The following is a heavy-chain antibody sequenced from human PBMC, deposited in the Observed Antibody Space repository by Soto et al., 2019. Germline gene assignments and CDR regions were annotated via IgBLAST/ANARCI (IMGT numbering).Heavy chain of an antibody. Sequence: PSETLSLTCAVYGGSFSGYYWSWIRQPPGKGLEWIGEINHSGSTNYNPSLKSRVTISVDTSKNQFSLKLSSVTAADTAVYYCAARARGYSYGLPNNWFDPWGQGTLVTVSS. V-gene: IGHV4-34*01. CDR2: INHSGST. CDR3: AARARGYSYGLPNNWFDP. J-gene: IGHJ5*02. D-gene: IGHD5-18*01. CDR1: GGSFSGYY.